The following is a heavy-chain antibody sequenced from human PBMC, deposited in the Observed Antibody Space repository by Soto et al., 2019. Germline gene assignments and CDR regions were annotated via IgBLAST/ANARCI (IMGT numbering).Heavy chain of an antibody. Sequence: ASVKVSCKASGYTFTSYGISWVRQAPGQGLEWMGWISAYNGNTNYAQRLQGRVTMTTDTSTSTAYMELRSLRSDDTAVYYCARDPGGSSWFHYYYYGMDVWGQGTTVTVSS. CDR3: ARDPGGSSWFHYYYYGMDV. CDR2: ISAYNGNT. CDR1: GYTFTSYG. V-gene: IGHV1-18*01. J-gene: IGHJ6*02. D-gene: IGHD6-13*01.